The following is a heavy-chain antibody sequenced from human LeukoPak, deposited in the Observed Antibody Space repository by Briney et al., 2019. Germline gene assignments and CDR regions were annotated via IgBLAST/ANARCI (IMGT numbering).Heavy chain of an antibody. CDR2: IYYSGST. CDR3: ARLRWLQPFDY. Sequence: SETLSLTCTVSGGSISSYYWSWLRQLPGKGLEWLGYIYYSGSTNYNPSLKSRVTISVDTSKNQFSLKLSSVTAADTAVYYCARLRWLQPFDYWGQGTLVTVSS. J-gene: IGHJ4*02. D-gene: IGHD5-24*01. CDR1: GGSISSYY. V-gene: IGHV4-59*08.